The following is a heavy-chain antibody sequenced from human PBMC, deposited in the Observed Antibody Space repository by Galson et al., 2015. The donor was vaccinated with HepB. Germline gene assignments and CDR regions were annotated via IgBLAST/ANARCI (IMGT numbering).Heavy chain of an antibody. V-gene: IGHV5-51*01. Sequence: QSGAEVKKPGESLKISCKGSGYSFTTYWIGWVRQMPGKGLEWMGIIYPGDSDTRYSPSFQGQVTISADKSISTAYLQWSSLKASDTAMYYCARLSIAAAASGAPYFDYWGQGTLVTVSS. CDR1: GYSFTTYW. D-gene: IGHD6-25*01. J-gene: IGHJ4*02. CDR3: ARLSIAAAASGAPYFDY. CDR2: IYPGDSDT.